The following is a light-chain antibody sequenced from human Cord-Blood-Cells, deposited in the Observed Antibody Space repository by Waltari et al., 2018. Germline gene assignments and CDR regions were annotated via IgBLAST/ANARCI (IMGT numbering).Light chain of an antibody. Sequence: QSALTQPRSVSGSPGQSVTISCTGTSSDVGGYNYVSWYQQHPGKAPKLMIYDVSKRPSGVPDRFSGSKSGNAASLTITGRQAEDEADYYCGSYAGSYTWVFGGGTKLTVL. CDR3: GSYAGSYTWV. CDR1: SSDVGGYNY. J-gene: IGLJ3*02. V-gene: IGLV2-11*01. CDR2: DVS.